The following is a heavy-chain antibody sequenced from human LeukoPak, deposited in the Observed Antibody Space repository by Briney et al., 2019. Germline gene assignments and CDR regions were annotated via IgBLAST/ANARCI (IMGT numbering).Heavy chain of an antibody. CDR2: IYYSGST. CDR1: GGSISSYY. Sequence: SETLSLTCTVSGGSISSYYWSWIRQPPGKGLEWIGYIYYSGSTNYNPSLKSRVTISVDTSKNQFSLKLSSVTAADTAVYYCARGGASYYYDSSGYYYDGMNAFDIWGQGTMVTVSS. D-gene: IGHD3-22*01. J-gene: IGHJ3*02. V-gene: IGHV4-59*01. CDR3: ARGGASYYYDSSGYYYDGMNAFDI.